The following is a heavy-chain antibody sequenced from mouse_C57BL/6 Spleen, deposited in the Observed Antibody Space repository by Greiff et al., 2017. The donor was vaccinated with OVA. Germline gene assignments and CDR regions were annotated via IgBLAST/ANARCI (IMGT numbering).Heavy chain of an antibody. J-gene: IGHJ3*01. V-gene: IGHV1-76*01. D-gene: IGHD3-3*01. CDR1: GYTFTDYY. CDR3: AREDGDGAWCAY. Sequence: QVQLQQSGAELVRPGASVKLSCKASGYTFTDYYINWVKQRPGQGLEWIARIYPGSGNTYYNEKFKGKATLTAEKSSSTAYMQLSSLTSEDSAVYVCAREDGDGAWCAYWGQGTLVTVSA. CDR2: IYPGSGNT.